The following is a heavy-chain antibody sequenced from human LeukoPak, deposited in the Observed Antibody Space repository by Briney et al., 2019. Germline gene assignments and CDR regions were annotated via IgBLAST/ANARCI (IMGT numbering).Heavy chain of an antibody. V-gene: IGHV3-23*01. Sequence: GGSLRLSCVASGLSIASYAMTWVRQAPGKGLEWVSLISGSGGSTYYADSVKGRFTISRDNSKNTLYLQMNSLRAGDMAVYFCAKGVSGSSRYYFDYWGQGNLVAVSS. CDR1: GLSIASYA. D-gene: IGHD3-10*01. J-gene: IGHJ4*02. CDR3: AKGVSGSSRYYFDY. CDR2: ISGSGGST.